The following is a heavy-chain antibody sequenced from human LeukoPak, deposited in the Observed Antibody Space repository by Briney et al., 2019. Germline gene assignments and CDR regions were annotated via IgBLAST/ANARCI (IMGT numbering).Heavy chain of an antibody. CDR2: FDPEDGET. CDR1: GYTLTELS. D-gene: IGHD3-3*01. V-gene: IGHV1-24*01. Sequence: GASVKVSCKVSGYTLTELSMHWVRQAPGKGREWMGGFDPEDGETIYAQKFQGRVTMTEDTSTDTAYMELSSLRSEDTAVYYCATLSSGAESDAFDIWGQGTMVTVSS. J-gene: IGHJ3*02. CDR3: ATLSSGAESDAFDI.